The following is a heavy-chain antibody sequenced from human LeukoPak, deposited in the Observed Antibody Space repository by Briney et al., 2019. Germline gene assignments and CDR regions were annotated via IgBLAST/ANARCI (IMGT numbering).Heavy chain of an antibody. D-gene: IGHD3-10*01. J-gene: IGHJ4*02. Sequence: PGGSLRLSCAASGFTFSSYVMTWVRQAPGKGLEWFSIIKRNAEATFSADSVKDRFTISRDESKNQLYLQMNSVTAADTALYFCAREHESDGCPTSDYWGQGTLVTVSS. CDR1: GFTFSSYV. V-gene: IGHV3-23*01. CDR3: AREHESDGCPTSDY. CDR2: IKRNAEAT.